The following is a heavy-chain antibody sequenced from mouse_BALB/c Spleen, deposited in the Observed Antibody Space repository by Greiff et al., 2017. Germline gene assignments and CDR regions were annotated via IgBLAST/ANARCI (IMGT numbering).Heavy chain of an antibody. CDR1: GFNIKDTY. V-gene: IGHV14-3*02. D-gene: IGHD1-1*02. Sequence: VQLQQSGAELVKPGASVKLSCTASGFNIKDTYMHWVKQRPEQGLEWIGRIDPANGNNKYDPKFQGKATITAETSSNTADLQLSSLTSDDTAVFYFARRGGGSHPWFAVWGQGTLVTVSA. CDR2: IDPANGNN. CDR3: ARRGGGSHPWFAV. J-gene: IGHJ3*01.